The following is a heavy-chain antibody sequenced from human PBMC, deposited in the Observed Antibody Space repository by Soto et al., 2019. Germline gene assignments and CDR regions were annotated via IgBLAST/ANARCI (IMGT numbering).Heavy chain of an antibody. V-gene: IGHV5-10-1*01. Sequence: PGESLKISCKGSGYSFTSYWISWVRQMPGKGLEWMGRIDPSDSYTNYSPSFQGHVTISADKSISTAYLQWSSLKASDTAMYYRARRGIAARLPYYYYGMDVWGQGTTVTVSS. CDR3: ARRGIAARLPYYYYGMDV. CDR2: IDPSDSYT. CDR1: GYSFTSYW. J-gene: IGHJ6*02. D-gene: IGHD6-6*01.